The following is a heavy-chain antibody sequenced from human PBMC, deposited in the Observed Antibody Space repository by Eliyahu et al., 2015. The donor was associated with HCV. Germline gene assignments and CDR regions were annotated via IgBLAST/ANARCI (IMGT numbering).Heavy chain of an antibody. CDR3: AGTNYDFWSGLTFYYYGMDV. CDR1: GFTFSSYW. J-gene: IGHJ6*02. V-gene: IGHV3-7*03. D-gene: IGHD3-3*01. CDR2: IKQDGSEK. Sequence: EVQLVESGGGLVQPGGSLRLSCAASGFTFSSYWMXWVRQAPGKGLEWVANIKQDGSEKYYVDSVKGRFTISRDNAKNSLYLQMNSLRAEDTAVYYCAGTNYDFWSGLTFYYYGMDVWGQGTTVTVSS.